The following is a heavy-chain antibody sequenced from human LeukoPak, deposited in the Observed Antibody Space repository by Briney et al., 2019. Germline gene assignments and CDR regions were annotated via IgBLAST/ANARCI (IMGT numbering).Heavy chain of an antibody. CDR1: GFTFSSYA. CDR3: ARVPRAGAFDI. CDR2: ISYDGSNK. J-gene: IGHJ3*02. V-gene: IGHV3-30-3*01. Sequence: PGGSLRLSCAASGFTFSSYAMHWVRQAPGKGLEWVAVISYDGSNKYYADSVKGRFTISRDNSKNTLYLQMNSLRAEDTAVYYCARVPRAGAFDIWGQGTMVTVSS.